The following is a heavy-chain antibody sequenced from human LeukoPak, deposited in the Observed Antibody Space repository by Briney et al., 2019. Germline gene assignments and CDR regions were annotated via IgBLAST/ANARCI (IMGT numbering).Heavy chain of an antibody. Sequence: GASVKVSCKASGYTFTGYYMHWVRQAPGQGLEWMGWMNPNSGNTGYAQKFQGRVTMTRNTSISTAYMELSSLRSEDTAVYYCARGRGLTYYDFWSGYYTLGYYGMDVWGQGTTVTVSS. D-gene: IGHD3-3*01. CDR2: MNPNSGNT. J-gene: IGHJ6*02. V-gene: IGHV1-8*02. CDR3: ARGRGLTYYDFWSGYYTLGYYGMDV. CDR1: GYTFTGYY.